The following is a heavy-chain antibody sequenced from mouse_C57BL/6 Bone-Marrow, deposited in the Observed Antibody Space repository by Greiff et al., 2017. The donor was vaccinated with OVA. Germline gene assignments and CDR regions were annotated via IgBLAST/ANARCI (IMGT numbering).Heavy chain of an antibody. CDR1: GYTFTSYW. Sequence: QVQLQQPGAELVRPGSSVKLSCKASGYTFTSYWMHWVKQRPIQGLEWIGNIDPSDSETHYNQKFKDKATLTVDKSSSTDYMQLSSLTSEDSAVYYCARGDLGAWFAYWGQGTLVTVSA. CDR2: IDPSDSET. J-gene: IGHJ3*01. V-gene: IGHV1-52*01. D-gene: IGHD3-1*01. CDR3: ARGDLGAWFAY.